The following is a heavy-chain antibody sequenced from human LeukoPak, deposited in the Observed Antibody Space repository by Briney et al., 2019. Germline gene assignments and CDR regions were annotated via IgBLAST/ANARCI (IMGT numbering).Heavy chain of an antibody. J-gene: IGHJ6*02. Sequence: GRSLRLSCAASGFTFSSYGMHWVRQAPGKGLEWVAVISYDGSNKYYADSVKGRFTISRDNSKNTLYLQMNSLRAEDTAVYYRAKDREYYYYYGMDVWGQGTTVTVSS. CDR2: ISYDGSNK. CDR3: AKDREYYYYYGMDV. CDR1: GFTFSSYG. V-gene: IGHV3-30*18.